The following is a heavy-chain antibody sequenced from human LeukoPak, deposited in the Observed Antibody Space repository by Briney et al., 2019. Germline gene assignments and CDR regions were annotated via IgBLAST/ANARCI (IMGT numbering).Heavy chain of an antibody. CDR1: GFTFSSYW. Sequence: PGGSLRLSCAASGFTFSSYWMSWVRQAPGKGLEWVGRIKSKTDGGTTDYAAPVKGRFTISRDDSKNTLYLQMNSLKPEDTAVYYCTTGYGLSGSYLTYFDYWGQGTLVTVSS. CDR3: TTGYGLSGSYLTYFDY. V-gene: IGHV3-15*01. J-gene: IGHJ4*02. CDR2: IKSKTDGGTT. D-gene: IGHD3-10*01.